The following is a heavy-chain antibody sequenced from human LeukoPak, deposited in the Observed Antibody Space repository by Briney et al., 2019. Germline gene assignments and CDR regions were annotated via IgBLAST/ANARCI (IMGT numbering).Heavy chain of an antibody. CDR2: IYYSGST. Sequence: PSETLSLTCTVSGGSISSYYWSWIRQPPGKGLEWIGYIYYSGSTNYNPSLKSRVTISVDTSKNQFSLKLSSVTAADTAVYYCAAIYGDRASFDYWGQGTLVTVSS. CDR3: AAIYGDRASFDY. V-gene: IGHV4-59*01. D-gene: IGHD4-17*01. J-gene: IGHJ4*02. CDR1: GGSISSYY.